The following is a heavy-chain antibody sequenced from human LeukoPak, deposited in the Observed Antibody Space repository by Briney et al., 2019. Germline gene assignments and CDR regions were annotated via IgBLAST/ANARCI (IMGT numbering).Heavy chain of an antibody. J-gene: IGHJ5*02. CDR2: ISPYNENR. V-gene: IGHV1-18*01. D-gene: IGHD3-22*01. CDR3: ARTHYYDSSGDNWFDP. Sequence: ASVKVSCKASGYTFTRNGISWVRQAPGQGLEWMGWISPYNENRKYLQKLQGRVTLSTDTSTSTAYMELRSLTSDDTAVYYCARTHYYDSSGDNWFDPWGQGTLVTVSS. CDR1: GYTFTRNG.